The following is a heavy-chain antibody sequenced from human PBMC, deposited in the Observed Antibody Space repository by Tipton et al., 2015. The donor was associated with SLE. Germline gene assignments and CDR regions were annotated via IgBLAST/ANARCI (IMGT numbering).Heavy chain of an antibody. CDR1: GFTFTNYA. CDR2: IGGSGART. V-gene: IGHV3-23*01. CDR3: AKDGSDYDSYYFDY. D-gene: IGHD5-12*01. Sequence: SLRLSCAASGFTFTNYAMAWVRQAPGKGLEWVSGIGGSGARTYYADSVRGRFTISRDNSKNTLYLQMNSLRAEDTAVYYCAKDGSDYDSYYFDYRGQGTLVTVSS. J-gene: IGHJ4*02.